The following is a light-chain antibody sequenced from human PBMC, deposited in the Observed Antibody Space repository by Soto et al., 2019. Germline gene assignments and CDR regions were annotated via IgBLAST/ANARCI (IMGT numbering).Light chain of an antibody. V-gene: IGKV1-9*01. CDR2: SAS. CDR3: QQLNGYQLA. J-gene: IGKJ4*01. Sequence: DIQLTQSPSFLSASVGDTVTITCRASQAMSTYLAWYQQKPGKVPKLLIRSASTLQSGVPPRISGGGSGTEFTLTISTLQPDDAGIYYCQQLNGYQLAFGGGTNVEIK. CDR1: QAMSTY.